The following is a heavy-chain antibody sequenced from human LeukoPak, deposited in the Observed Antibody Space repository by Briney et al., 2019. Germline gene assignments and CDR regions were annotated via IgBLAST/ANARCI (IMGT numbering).Heavy chain of an antibody. CDR3: ARGRLIPGDFDV. CDR2: ISYDGSKK. J-gene: IGHJ4*02. Sequence: PGGSLRLSCAASGFTFSTYAVHWVRQAPGKGLEWVAVISYDGSKKFYADSVKGRFTISRDNSKNTLYLQMNSLRAEDTAVYYCARGRLIPGDFDVWGQGTLVTVSS. V-gene: IGHV3-30*04. CDR1: GFTFSTYA. D-gene: IGHD2-21*02.